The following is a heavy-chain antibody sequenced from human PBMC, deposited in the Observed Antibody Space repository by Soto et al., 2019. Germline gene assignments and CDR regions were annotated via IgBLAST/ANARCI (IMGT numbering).Heavy chain of an antibody. D-gene: IGHD1-26*01. V-gene: IGHV1-58*02. Sequence: GASVKVSCKASGYTFTGYYMHWVRQARGQRLEWIGWIVVGSGNTNYAQKFQERVTITRDMSTSTAYMELSSLRSEDTAVYYCAAESSGSYYWYYYYGMDVWGQGTTVTVSS. CDR1: GYTFTGYY. J-gene: IGHJ6*02. CDR3: AAESSGSYYWYYYYGMDV. CDR2: IVVGSGNT.